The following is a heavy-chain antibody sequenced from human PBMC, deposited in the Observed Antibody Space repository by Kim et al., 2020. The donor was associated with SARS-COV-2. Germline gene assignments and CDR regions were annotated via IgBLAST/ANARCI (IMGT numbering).Heavy chain of an antibody. CDR3: ARLNGGDY. J-gene: IGHJ4*02. Sequence: TETLSLTCTVSGGSISSTSYYWGWIRQPPGKGLEWIGSIYYTGNTHHNPSLKNRVTISVDTSKNQFSLNLRSVTAADTAVYYCARLNGGDYWGQGTLV. CDR2: IYYTGNT. D-gene: IGHD2-8*01. CDR1: GGSISSTSYY. V-gene: IGHV4-39*01.